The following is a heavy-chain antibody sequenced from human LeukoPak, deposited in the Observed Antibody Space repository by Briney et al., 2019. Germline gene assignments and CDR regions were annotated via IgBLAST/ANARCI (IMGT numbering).Heavy chain of an antibody. V-gene: IGHV1-69*04. CDR1: GGTFSSYA. CDR3: ARIAVAEAGSFDY. J-gene: IGHJ4*02. Sequence: SVKVSCKASGGTFSSYAISWVRQAPGQGLEWMGRIIPILGIANYAQKFQGRVTITADKSTSTAYMELSSLRSEDTAVYYCARIAVAEAGSFDYCGQGTLCTVSS. CDR2: IIPILGIA. D-gene: IGHD6-13*01.